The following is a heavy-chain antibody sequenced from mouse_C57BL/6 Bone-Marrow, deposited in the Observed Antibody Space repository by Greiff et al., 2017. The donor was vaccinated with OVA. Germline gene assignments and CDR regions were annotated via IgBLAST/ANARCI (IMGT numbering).Heavy chain of an antibody. V-gene: IGHV5-17*01. J-gene: IGHJ2*01. CDR3: ARKVELGRGYFDY. CDR1: GFTFSDYG. CDR2: ISSGSSTI. Sequence: EVHLVESGGGLVKPGGSLKLSCAASGFTFSDYGMHWVRQAPEKGLEWVAYISSGSSTIYYADTVKGRFTISRDNAKNTLFLQMTSLRSEDTAMYYCARKVELGRGYFDYWGQGTTLTVSS. D-gene: IGHD4-1*01.